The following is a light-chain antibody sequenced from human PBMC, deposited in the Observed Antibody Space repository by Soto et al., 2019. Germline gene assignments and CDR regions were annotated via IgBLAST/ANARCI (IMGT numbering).Light chain of an antibody. CDR3: SSYTSSSTYV. CDR2: DVS. CDR1: SREVGGYNY. Sequence: SREVGGYNYVSWYQQHPGKAPSLMIYDVSNRPSGVSDRFSGSKSGNTASLTISGLQAEDEAEYYCSSYTSSSTYVCGTGTKVTVL. J-gene: IGLJ1*01. V-gene: IGLV2-14*04.